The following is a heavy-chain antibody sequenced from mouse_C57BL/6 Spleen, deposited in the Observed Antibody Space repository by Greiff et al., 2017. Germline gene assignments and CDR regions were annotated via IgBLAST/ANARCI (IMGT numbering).Heavy chain of an antibody. CDR1: GYTFTDYY. J-gene: IGHJ2*01. CDR3: ARSDPFGY. Sequence: EVKLVESGPVLVKPGASVKMSCKASGYTFTDYYMNWVKQSHGKSLEWIGVINPYNGGTSYNQKFKGKATLTVDKSSSTAYMELNSLTSEDSAVYYCARSDPFGYWGQGTTLTVSS. CDR2: INPYNGGT. V-gene: IGHV1-19*01.